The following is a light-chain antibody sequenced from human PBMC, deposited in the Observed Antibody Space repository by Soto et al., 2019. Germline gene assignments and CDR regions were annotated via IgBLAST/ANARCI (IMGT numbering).Light chain of an antibody. V-gene: IGLV2-23*01. Sequence: QSALTQPASVSGSPGQSITISCTGTSSDVGSYNLVSWYQHHRGKAPKVIIYEDSKRPSGDSNRFSGSKSGNTASLTISGLQAEDEADYYCCSYAGSSSWVFGGGTKVTVL. CDR1: SSDVGSYNL. J-gene: IGLJ2*01. CDR2: EDS. CDR3: CSYAGSSSWV.